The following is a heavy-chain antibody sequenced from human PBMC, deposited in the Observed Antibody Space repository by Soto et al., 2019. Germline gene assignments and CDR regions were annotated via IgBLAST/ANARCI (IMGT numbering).Heavy chain of an antibody. D-gene: IGHD3-9*01. CDR3: AKVGFPGGIYFGS. V-gene: IGHV5-51*01. Sequence: PGESLKISCKVSGYNFTAFWLGWVRQMPGKGLEWMANIHPLDSETNYGPSFQGQVTISADKSITTAFLHWSNLKASDTGIYFCAKVGFPGGIYFGSWGKGSLATVSS. J-gene: IGHJ4*02. CDR2: IHPLDSET. CDR1: GYNFTAFW.